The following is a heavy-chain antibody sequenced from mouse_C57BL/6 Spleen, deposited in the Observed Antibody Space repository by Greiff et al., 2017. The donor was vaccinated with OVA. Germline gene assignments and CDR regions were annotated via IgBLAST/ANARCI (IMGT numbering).Heavy chain of an antibody. Sequence: QVQLQQSGAELVRPGASVTLSCKASGYTFTDYEMHWVKQTPVHGLEWIGAIDPETGGTAYTHKVKGKAILTADKSSSTAYMELRSLTSADSAVYYCTNYDGYPYWYFDVWGTGTTVTVSS. CDR2: IDPETGGT. D-gene: IGHD2-3*01. V-gene: IGHV1-15*01. J-gene: IGHJ1*03. CDR1: GYTFTDYE. CDR3: TNYDGYPYWYFDV.